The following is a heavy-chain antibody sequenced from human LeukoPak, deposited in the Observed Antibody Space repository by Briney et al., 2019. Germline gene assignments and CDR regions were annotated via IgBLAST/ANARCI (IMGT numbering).Heavy chain of an antibody. V-gene: IGHV3-11*04. CDR2: IDGRGSSI. CDR1: GFAFSDHY. J-gene: IGHJ4*02. Sequence: GGSLRLSCAASGFAFSDHYMTWIRQAPGKGLEWVSYIDGRGSSIYYADSVKGRFTISGDNTNNSLYLQMNSLRVEDTAIYYCGRVANTGDFWGQGTLVTVSS. CDR3: GRVANTGDF.